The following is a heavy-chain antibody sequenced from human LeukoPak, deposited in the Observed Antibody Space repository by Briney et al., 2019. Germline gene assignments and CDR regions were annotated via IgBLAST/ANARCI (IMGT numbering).Heavy chain of an antibody. J-gene: IGHJ5*02. D-gene: IGHD3-10*01. V-gene: IGHV4-4*02. Sequence: SETLSLTCAVSGGSLSSSNWWSGARRPPGKGLEWIGEIYHSGSTNYNPSLKSRVTISVDKSKNQFSLKLSSVTAADTAVYYCARSRGLVRVNNWFDPWGQGTLVTVSS. CDR2: IYHSGST. CDR1: GGSLSSSNW. CDR3: ARSRGLVRVNNWFDP.